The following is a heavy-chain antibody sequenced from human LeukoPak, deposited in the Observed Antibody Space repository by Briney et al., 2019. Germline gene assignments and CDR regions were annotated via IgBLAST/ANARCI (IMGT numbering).Heavy chain of an antibody. D-gene: IGHD6-19*01. V-gene: IGHV3-11*01. CDR3: AKMYSSGLIAHFDY. Sequence: GGSLRLSCAASGFSLSGYYMSWIRQAPGKGLEWVSYISSSESTIYYADSVKGRFTISRDNVKNSLYLQMNSLRAEDTALYYCAKMYSSGLIAHFDYWGQGTLVTVSS. CDR1: GFSLSGYY. CDR2: ISSSESTI. J-gene: IGHJ4*02.